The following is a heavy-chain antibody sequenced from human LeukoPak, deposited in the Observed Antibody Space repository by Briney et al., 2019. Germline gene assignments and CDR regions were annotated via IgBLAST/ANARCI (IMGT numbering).Heavy chain of an antibody. D-gene: IGHD1-14*01. Sequence: GGSLRLSCSASGLTFSSYWMNWVRQAPGKGLEGVANTKGDGNNKNNVSPVRGRFSTSRNNTKNSQYLQMDRMRAEDTAFYFCAKEGAYPIISYDSWGQGALVTVSS. CDR2: TKGDGNNK. V-gene: IGHV3-7*01. J-gene: IGHJ5*01. CDR3: AKEGAYPIISYDS. CDR1: GLTFSSYW.